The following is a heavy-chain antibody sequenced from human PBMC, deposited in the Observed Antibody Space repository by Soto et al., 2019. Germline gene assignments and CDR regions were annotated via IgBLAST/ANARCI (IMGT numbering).Heavy chain of an antibody. V-gene: IGHV3-23*01. D-gene: IGHD3-10*01. CDR2: LSGSGADT. Sequence: GGSLRLSCAASGFTFRNYAMTWVRQAPGKGLEWVATLSGSGADTHYADLVRGRFTISRDNSETKVYLQMNSVRVEDTALYFFAKMRPACFYQIIGSFEFWY. CDR1: GFTFRNYA. CDR3: AKMRPACFYQIIGSFEFWY. J-gene: IGHJ2*01.